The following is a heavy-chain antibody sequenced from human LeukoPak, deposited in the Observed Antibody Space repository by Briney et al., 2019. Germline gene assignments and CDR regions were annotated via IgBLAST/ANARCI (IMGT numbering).Heavy chain of an antibody. CDR2: INTDGGSL. D-gene: IGHD2-2*03. J-gene: IGHJ6*02. CDR3: AKMDNYYYYGMDV. CDR1: GFTFSNYW. V-gene: IGHV3-74*01. Sequence: GGSLRLSCAAAGFTFSNYWMHWVRQAPGKGLVWVSRINTDGGSLTYADSVKGRFTISRDNAENTLYLQMNSLRAEDTAVYYCAKMDNYYYYGMDVWGQGTTVTVSS.